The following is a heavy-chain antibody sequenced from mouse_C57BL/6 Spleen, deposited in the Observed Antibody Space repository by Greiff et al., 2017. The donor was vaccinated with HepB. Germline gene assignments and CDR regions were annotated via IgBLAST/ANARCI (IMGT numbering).Heavy chain of an antibody. V-gene: IGHV1-26*01. D-gene: IGHD6-1*01. CDR3: ARYSSLYFFDY. Sequence: EVQLQQSGPELVKPGASVKISCKASGYTFTDYYMNWVKQSHGKSLEWIGDINPNNGGTSYNQKFKGKATLTVDKSSSTAYMELRSLTSEDSAVYYCARYSSLYFFDYGGQGTTLTVPS. CDR2: INPNNGGT. J-gene: IGHJ2*01. CDR1: GYTFTDYY.